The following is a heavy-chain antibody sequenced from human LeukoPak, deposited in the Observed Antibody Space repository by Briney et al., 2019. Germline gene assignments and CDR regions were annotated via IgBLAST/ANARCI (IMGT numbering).Heavy chain of an antibody. CDR2: IYHTGST. V-gene: IGHV4-59*08. CDR1: GGSISSYY. D-gene: IGHD6-13*01. J-gene: IGHJ5*02. Sequence: KPSETLSLTCTVSGGSISSYYWNWIRQPPGKGLKWIGNIYHTGSTYYNPSLKSRVTISVDTSKNQFSLKLSSVTAADTAVYYCARAYSSSWYFNWFDPWGQGTLVTVSS. CDR3: ARAYSSSWYFNWFDP.